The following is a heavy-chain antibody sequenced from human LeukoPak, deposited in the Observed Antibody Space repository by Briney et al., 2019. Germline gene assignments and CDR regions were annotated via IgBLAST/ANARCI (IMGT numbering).Heavy chain of an antibody. CDR1: GFTVNSNY. CDR3: ARLVIDCGDRRLDY. D-gene: IGHD4-17*01. J-gene: IGHJ4*02. CDR2: IYSTGTT. V-gene: IGHV3-66*02. Sequence: GGSLRLSCAASGFTVNSNYMTWVRQAPGKGLEWVSLIYSTGTTYYADSVKGRFTISRDNSKNTLYLQMNSLRAEDTAVYYCARLVIDCGDRRLDYWGQGTLVTVSS.